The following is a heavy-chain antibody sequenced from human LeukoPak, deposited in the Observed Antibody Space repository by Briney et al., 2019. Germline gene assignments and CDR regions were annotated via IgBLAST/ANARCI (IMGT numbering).Heavy chain of an antibody. Sequence: GGSLRLSCAASGFTFSTYSVNWVRQAPGKGLEWVSSITSRSGYIYYADSVKGRFTTSRDNAKNSLYLQMNSLRAEDTAVYFCARDPSGLGSSGRWYFDYWGQGTLVTVSS. CDR3: ARDPSGLGSSGRWYFDY. J-gene: IGHJ4*02. CDR1: GFTFSTYS. V-gene: IGHV3-21*01. CDR2: ITSRSGYI. D-gene: IGHD3-10*01.